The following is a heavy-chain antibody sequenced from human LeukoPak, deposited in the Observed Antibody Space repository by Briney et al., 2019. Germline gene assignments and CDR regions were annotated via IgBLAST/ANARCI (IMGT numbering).Heavy chain of an antibody. CDR2: IRYDGSNK. CDR1: GFTFSSCG. D-gene: IGHD5-12*01. V-gene: IGHV3-30*02. Sequence: GGSLRLSCAASGFTFSSCGMHWVREAPDKGLRWVGFIRYDGSNKDFADSVKGRFTISRENSKNTLYLQMNRVSTDETAVYYCAKATHSGYARGPNGDYWGQGTLVIVSS. J-gene: IGHJ4*02. CDR3: AKATHSGYARGPNGDY.